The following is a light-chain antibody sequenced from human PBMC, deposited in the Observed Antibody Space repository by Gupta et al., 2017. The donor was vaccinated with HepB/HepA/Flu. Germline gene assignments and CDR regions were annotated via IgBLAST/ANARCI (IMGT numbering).Light chain of an antibody. J-gene: IGKJ1*01. CDR3: QQYKREQWT. V-gene: IGKV1-5*03. CDR1: QSISSW. Sequence: DIQMTQSPSTLSASVGDRVTITCRASQSISSWLAWYQQKPGKAPKLLIYKASSLESGAQSRFSGRGSGTEGTRTIRSMPTDYVATYYCQQYKREQWTLGQGTKVEIK. CDR2: KAS.